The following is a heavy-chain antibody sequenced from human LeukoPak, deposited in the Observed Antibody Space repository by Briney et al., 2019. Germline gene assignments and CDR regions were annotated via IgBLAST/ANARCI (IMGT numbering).Heavy chain of an antibody. CDR1: GGSFSGYY. V-gene: IGHV4-34*01. CDR2: INHSGST. D-gene: IGHD6-13*01. J-gene: IGHJ5*02. CDR3: ARGGSSWYYGNNWFDP. Sequence: PSETLSLTCAVYGGSFSGYYWSWIRQPPGKGLEWIGEINHSGSTNYNPSLKSRVTISVDTSKNQFSLKLSSVTAADTAVYYCARGGSSWYYGNNWFDPWGQGTLVTVSS.